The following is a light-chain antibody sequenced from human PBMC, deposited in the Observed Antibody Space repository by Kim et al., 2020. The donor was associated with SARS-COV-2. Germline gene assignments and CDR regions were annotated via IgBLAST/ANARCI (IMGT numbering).Light chain of an antibody. Sequence: SFSPGYSTTLSCTATHPVRPFNWYQHKPVQAPRLLMYDAYNRAIGVPARFSGSGSGTDFTLTINTLEPEDSAVYFCHQRSFWPLTFGGGTRVDIK. CDR2: DAY. CDR1: HPVRP. V-gene: IGKV3-11*01. J-gene: IGKJ4*01. CDR3: HQRSFWPLT.